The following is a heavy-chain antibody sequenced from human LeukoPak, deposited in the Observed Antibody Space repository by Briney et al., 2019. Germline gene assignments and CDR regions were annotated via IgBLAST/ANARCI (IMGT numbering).Heavy chain of an antibody. J-gene: IGHJ4*02. CDR3: ARAQFYYDTGGYFNY. Sequence: ASVKVSCKASGYTFSNYGISWVRQAPGQGLEWMGWISASNGDTNSAQKLQGRVTMTTDTSTSTAYMELRSLRSGDTAVYYCARAQFYYDTGGYFNYWGQGTLVTVSS. CDR2: ISASNGDT. D-gene: IGHD3-22*01. V-gene: IGHV1-18*04. CDR1: GYTFSNYG.